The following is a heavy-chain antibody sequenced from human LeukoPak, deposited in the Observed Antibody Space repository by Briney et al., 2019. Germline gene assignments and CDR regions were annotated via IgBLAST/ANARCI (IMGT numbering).Heavy chain of an antibody. CDR3: ARDISGYFDY. V-gene: IGHV3-33*01. J-gene: IGHJ4*02. Sequence: PGRSLRLSCAASGFTFSSYGMHWVRQAPCKGLEWVAVIWYNGSNKYYADSVKGRFTISRDNSKNTLYLQMNSLRAEDTAVYYCARDISGYFDYWGQGTLVTVSS. D-gene: IGHD3-3*02. CDR1: GFTFSSYG. CDR2: IWYNGSNK.